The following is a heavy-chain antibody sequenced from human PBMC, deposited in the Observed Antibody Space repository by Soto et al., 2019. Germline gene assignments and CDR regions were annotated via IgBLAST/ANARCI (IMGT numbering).Heavy chain of an antibody. CDR1: GGTFSSYT. Sequence: QVQLVQSGAEVKKPGSSVKVSCKASGGTFSSYTISWVRQAPGQGLEWMGRIIPILGIANYAQKFQGRVTITADKTTSAANMELSSLRYENTAMYYCAREEASCSSTSCYGARGAFDIWGQGTMVNVSS. J-gene: IGHJ3*02. D-gene: IGHD2-2*01. V-gene: IGHV1-69*08. CDR3: AREEASCSSTSCYGARGAFDI. CDR2: IIPILGIA.